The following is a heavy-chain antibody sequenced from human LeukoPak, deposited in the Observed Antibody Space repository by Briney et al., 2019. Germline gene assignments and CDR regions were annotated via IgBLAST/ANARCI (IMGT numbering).Heavy chain of an antibody. CDR2: INPNSGGT. D-gene: IGHD5-12*01. V-gene: IGHV1-2*02. CDR1: GYTFTGYY. J-gene: IGHJ4*02. Sequence: ASVKVSCKASGYTFTGYYMHWVRQAPGQGLEWVGWINPNSGGTNYAQKFQGRVTMTRDTSISTAYMELSRLRSDDTAVYYCARQWLRSTRFDYWGQGTLVTVSS. CDR3: ARQWLRSTRFDY.